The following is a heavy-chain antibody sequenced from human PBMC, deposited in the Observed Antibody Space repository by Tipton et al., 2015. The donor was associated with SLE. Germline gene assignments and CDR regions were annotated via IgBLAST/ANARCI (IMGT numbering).Heavy chain of an antibody. D-gene: IGHD3-16*01. V-gene: IGHV3-9*01. CDR2: LSWNSENK. CDR1: GFKFDDYA. CDR3: ARQTYDYFYMDL. J-gene: IGHJ6*03. Sequence: SLRLSCVASGFKFDDYAMQWVRQVPGKGLEWVSGLSWNSENKGYVDSVKGRFTISRDNARRSLYLEMNSLRAEDTALYYCARQTYDYFYMDLWGKGTTVAV.